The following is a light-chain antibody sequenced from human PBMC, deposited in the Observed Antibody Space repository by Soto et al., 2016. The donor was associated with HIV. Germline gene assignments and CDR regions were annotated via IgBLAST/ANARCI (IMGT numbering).Light chain of an antibody. V-gene: IGKV1-39*01. CDR1: QDINSY. Sequence: DIQLTQSPSSLSASVGDRVTITCQASQDINSYLHWYQQKPGRAPKLLIYDASSLQSGVPSRFSGRGSGTDFALTISDLKHEDLATYYCQQSSRTPRTFGQGTKVEI. CDR2: DAS. J-gene: IGKJ1*01. CDR3: QQSSRTPRT.